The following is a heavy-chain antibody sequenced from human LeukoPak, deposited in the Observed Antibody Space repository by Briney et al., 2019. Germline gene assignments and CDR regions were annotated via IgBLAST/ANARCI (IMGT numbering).Heavy chain of an antibody. CDR1: GYTFTGYY. Sequence: ASVKVSCKASGYTFTGYYIHWVRQAPGQGLEWMGWINPNSGGTNYAQKFQGRVTMTRDTSISTAYMELSRLRSDDTAVYYCARDDWELYDAFDIWGQGTMVTVSS. D-gene: IGHD1-26*01. CDR3: ARDDWELYDAFDI. V-gene: IGHV1-2*02. CDR2: INPNSGGT. J-gene: IGHJ3*02.